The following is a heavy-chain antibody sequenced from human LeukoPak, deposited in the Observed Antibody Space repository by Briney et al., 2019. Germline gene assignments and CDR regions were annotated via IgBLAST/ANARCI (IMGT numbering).Heavy chain of an antibody. CDR3: ARGSDYYDSSGYLN. Sequence: ASVKVSCKASGYTFTGYYMHWVRQAPGQGLEWMGRISPNSGGTNYAQKFQGRVTMTRDTSISTAYMELSRLRSDDTAVYYCARGSDYYDSSGYLNWGQGTLVTVSS. J-gene: IGHJ4*02. D-gene: IGHD3-22*01. V-gene: IGHV1-2*06. CDR2: ISPNSGGT. CDR1: GYTFTGYY.